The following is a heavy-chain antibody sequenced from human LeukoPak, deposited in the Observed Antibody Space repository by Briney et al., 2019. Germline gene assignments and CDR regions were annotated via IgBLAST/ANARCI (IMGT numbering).Heavy chain of an antibody. CDR2: MSVSGDST. J-gene: IGHJ4*02. CDR3: ARKSLAARGMDQ. Sequence: GRSLRLSCAASGFTFSSYGMHWVRQAPGKGLEWVSTMSVSGDSTYYADSVKGRFTISRDNSKNTLYLQMNSLRAEDTAVYYCARKSLAARGMDQWGQGTLVTVSS. CDR1: GFTFSSYG. D-gene: IGHD6-6*01. V-gene: IGHV3-23*01.